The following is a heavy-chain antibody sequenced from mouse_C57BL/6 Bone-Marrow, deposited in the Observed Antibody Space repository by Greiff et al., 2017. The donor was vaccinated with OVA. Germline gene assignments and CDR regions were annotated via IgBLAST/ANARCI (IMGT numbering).Heavy chain of an antibody. V-gene: IGHV1-59*01. CDR3: GHYGSRLYLHY. CDR1: GYTFTNYW. CDR2: IAPSDSYI. J-gene: IGHJ2*02. D-gene: IGHD1-1*01. Sequence: QVQLQQPGAELVRPGTSVKLSCKASGYTFTNYWMHWVKQRPGQGLEWIGVIAPSDSYINYNQKFKGRATLTVDTSSSTAYMHLSSLTSEDYAVYYCGHYGSRLYLHYWGQGTSLTVSS.